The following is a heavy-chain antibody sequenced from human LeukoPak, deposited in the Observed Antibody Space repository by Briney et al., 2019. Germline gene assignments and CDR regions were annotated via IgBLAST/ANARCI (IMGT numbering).Heavy chain of an antibody. Sequence: GGSLRLSCVASGFNFRHYGIHWVRQAPGKGPQWVAVISHDGNNTFYADSVKGRFTVFRDNSKNTVFLQMNNLRHEDTALYYCATRDFDFWGQGTLVTVSS. CDR3: ATRDFDF. V-gene: IGHV3-30*03. CDR2: ISHDGNNT. CDR1: GFNFRHYG. J-gene: IGHJ4*02.